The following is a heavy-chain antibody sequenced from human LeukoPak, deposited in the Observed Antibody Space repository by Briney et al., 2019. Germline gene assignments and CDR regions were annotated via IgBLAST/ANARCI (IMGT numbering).Heavy chain of an antibody. CDR2: ISSSGTTI. J-gene: IGHJ6*02. D-gene: IGHD2-15*01. V-gene: IGHV3-48*03. CDR1: GITFSSAE. CDR3: ARDRGIFTRYYYAMDV. Sequence: PGGSLRLSCVASGITFSSAEVNWVRQAPGKGLEWISYISSSGTTIHYADSVKGRFTVSRDNGEHSLYLQMSSLRAEDTAVYYCARDRGIFTRYYYAMDVWGQGTTVTVSS.